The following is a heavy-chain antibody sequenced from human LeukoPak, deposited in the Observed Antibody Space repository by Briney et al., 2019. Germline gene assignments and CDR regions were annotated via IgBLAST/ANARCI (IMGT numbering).Heavy chain of an antibody. CDR2: INPNSGGT. Sequence: GASVKVSCKASGYTFTGYYMHWVRQAPGQGLEWMGWINPNSGGTNYAQKFQGRVTMTRDTSISTAYMELSRLRSDDTAAYYCARGLRGLTPGGNDYWGQGTLVTVSS. V-gene: IGHV1-2*02. CDR3: ARGLRGLTPGGNDY. J-gene: IGHJ4*02. D-gene: IGHD4-23*01. CDR1: GYTFTGYY.